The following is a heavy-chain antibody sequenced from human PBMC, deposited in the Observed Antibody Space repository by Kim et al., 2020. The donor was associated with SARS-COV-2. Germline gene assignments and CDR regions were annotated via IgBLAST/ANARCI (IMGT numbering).Heavy chain of an antibody. Sequence: ASVKVSCKASGYTFTSYDINWVRQATGQGLEWMGWMNPNSGNTGYAQKFQGRVTMTRNTSISTAHMELSSLRSEDTAVYFCATYRGGYYDSSGFDYWGQGTPVTVSS. CDR1: GYTFTSYD. D-gene: IGHD3-22*01. CDR2: MNPNSGNT. V-gene: IGHV1-8*01. J-gene: IGHJ4*02. CDR3: ATYRGGYYDSSGFDY.